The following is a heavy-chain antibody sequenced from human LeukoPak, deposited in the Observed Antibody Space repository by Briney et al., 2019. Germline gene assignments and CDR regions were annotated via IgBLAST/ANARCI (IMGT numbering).Heavy chain of an antibody. D-gene: IGHD3-22*01. CDR3: AREDSSGYYGVFDY. V-gene: IGHV1-18*01. J-gene: IGHJ4*02. Sequence: ASVKVSCKASGYTFTSYGISWVRQAPGQGLEWMGWISAYNVNTNYAQKLQGRVTMTTDTSTSTAYMELRSLRSDDTAVYYCAREDSSGYYGVFDYWGQGTLVTVSS. CDR2: ISAYNVNT. CDR1: GYTFTSYG.